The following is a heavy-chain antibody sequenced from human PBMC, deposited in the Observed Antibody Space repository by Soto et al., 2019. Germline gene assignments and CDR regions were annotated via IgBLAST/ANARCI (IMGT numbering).Heavy chain of an antibody. Sequence: EVRLLESGGGLLQPGGSLRLSCAASGFTFSSYAMTWVRQAPGKGLEWVSIISGSGSGTYYADSVKGRFTISRDNSRNTLSLQMNSLRADDTAVYYCAKALSISGSSCCQFDSWGQGALVTVSS. J-gene: IGHJ4*02. CDR1: GFTFSSYA. V-gene: IGHV3-23*01. CDR2: ISGSGSGT. D-gene: IGHD1-26*01. CDR3: AKALSISGSSCCQFDS.